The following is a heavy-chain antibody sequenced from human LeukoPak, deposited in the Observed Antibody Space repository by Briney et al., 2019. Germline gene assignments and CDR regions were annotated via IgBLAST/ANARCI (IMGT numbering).Heavy chain of an antibody. D-gene: IGHD2-21*02. CDR2: INPNSGGT. CDR1: GYTFTGYY. V-gene: IGHV1-2*02. Sequence: ASVKVSCKASGYTFTGYYTHWVRQAPGQGLEWMGWINPNSGGTDYAQKFQGRVTMTRDTSISTAYMELSRLRSDDTAVYYCARDGGAYCGGDCYFADDYWGQGTLVTVSS. J-gene: IGHJ4*02. CDR3: ARDGGAYCGGDCYFADDY.